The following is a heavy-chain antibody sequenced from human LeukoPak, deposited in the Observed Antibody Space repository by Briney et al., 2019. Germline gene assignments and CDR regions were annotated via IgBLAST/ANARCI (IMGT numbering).Heavy chain of an antibody. CDR3: ARDGRYYDSSAYPYYFDY. V-gene: IGHV3-30-3*01. Sequence: PGGSLRLSCAASGFTFSSYAMHWVRQAPGKGLEWVAVISYDGSNKYYADSVKGRFTISRDNSKNTLYLQMNSLRAEDTAVYYYARDGRYYDSSAYPYYFDYWGQGTLVTVSS. CDR1: GFTFSSYA. CDR2: ISYDGSNK. D-gene: IGHD3-22*01. J-gene: IGHJ4*02.